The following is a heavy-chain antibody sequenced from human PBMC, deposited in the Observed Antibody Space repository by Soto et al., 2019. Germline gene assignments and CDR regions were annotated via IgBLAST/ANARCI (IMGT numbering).Heavy chain of an antibody. CDR2: ISTFNGHA. CDR1: GYPFISYG. J-gene: IGHJ6*04. V-gene: IGHV1-18*01. D-gene: IGHD3-3*01. CDR3: TRSPDQTIYEVWSGYPYGMDV. Sequence: QVQLVQSGAEVKNPGASVKVSCESSGYPFISYGISWVRQAPGQGPAWMGWISTFNGHAKYAQKFQGRATMTTDKSTSTVYLELRSLKSDDSAGYYWTRSPDQTIYEVWSGYPYGMDVWGEGTTVTVSS.